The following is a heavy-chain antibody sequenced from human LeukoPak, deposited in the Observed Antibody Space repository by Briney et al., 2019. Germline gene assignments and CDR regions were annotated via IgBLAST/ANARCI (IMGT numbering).Heavy chain of an antibody. D-gene: IGHD3-16*01. CDR1: GFSLTTSGVG. J-gene: IGHJ3*02. Sequence: ASGPTLVKSTQTLTLTRTFSGFSLTTSGVGVGWIRQPPGKALEWLTLIYWDDDKVYSPSLRSRLTITKDTSRNQVILTLTNMDPVDTATYYCAHYVDGAFNIWGQGTMVTVSS. CDR3: AHYVDGAFNI. V-gene: IGHV2-5*02. CDR2: IYWDDDK.